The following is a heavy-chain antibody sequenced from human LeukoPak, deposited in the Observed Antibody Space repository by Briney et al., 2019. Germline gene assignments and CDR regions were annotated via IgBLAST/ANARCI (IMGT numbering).Heavy chain of an antibody. CDR1: GYSISSGYY. CDR2: IYHSGST. V-gene: IGHV4-38-2*02. CDR3: ARGAEQWLVFDAFDI. J-gene: IGHJ3*02. D-gene: IGHD6-19*01. Sequence: KTSETRSLTCTVSGYSISSGYYWGWIRQPPGKGLEWIGSIYHSGSTYYNPSLKSRVTISVDTSKNQFSLKLSSVTAADTAVYYCARGAEQWLVFDAFDIWGQGTMVTVSS.